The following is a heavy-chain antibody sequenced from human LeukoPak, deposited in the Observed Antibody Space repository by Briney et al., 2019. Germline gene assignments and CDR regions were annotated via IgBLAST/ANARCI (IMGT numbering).Heavy chain of an antibody. CDR3: ARGRRYYGSGSYLSYYYYYMDV. CDR1: GGSISSSNW. D-gene: IGHD3-10*01. V-gene: IGHV4-4*02. CDR2: IYHSGST. Sequence: SETLSLTCAVSGGSISSSNWWSWVRQPPGKGLEWIGEIYHSGSTNYNPSLKSRVTISVDKSKNQFSLKLSSVTAADTAVYYCARGRRYYGSGSYLSYYYYYMDVWGKGTTVTVSS. J-gene: IGHJ6*03.